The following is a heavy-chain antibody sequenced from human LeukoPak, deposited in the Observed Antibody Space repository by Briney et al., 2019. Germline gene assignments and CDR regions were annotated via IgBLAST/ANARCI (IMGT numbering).Heavy chain of an antibody. CDR2: ISGSGGST. D-gene: IGHD6-19*01. CDR1: GFTLSTYA. V-gene: IGHV3-23*01. J-gene: IGHJ4*02. Sequence: GGSLRLSCAASGFTLSTYAMSWVRLAPGKGLEWVSAISGSGGSTYSADSVKGRFTISRDNSKNTLYLQMNSLKAEDTAVYYCAKTRGWPYYFDYWGQGTLVTVSS. CDR3: AKTRGWPYYFDY.